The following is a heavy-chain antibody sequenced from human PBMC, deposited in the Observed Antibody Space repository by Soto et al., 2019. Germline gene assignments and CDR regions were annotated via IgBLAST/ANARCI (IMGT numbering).Heavy chain of an antibody. CDR1: EFTFSRYW. CDR3: ARDDSSYIDV. V-gene: IGHV3-7*01. CDR2: IHHDASEK. J-gene: IGHJ6*03. Sequence: EVQLVESGGGLVQPGGSLRLSCAASEFTFSRYWMTWVRQATGTGLECVANIHHDASEKHYVDSVKGRFTNSRDKAKNLLYLQMNSLRGEDATVDYSARDDSSYIDVWGQAIRVIGSS.